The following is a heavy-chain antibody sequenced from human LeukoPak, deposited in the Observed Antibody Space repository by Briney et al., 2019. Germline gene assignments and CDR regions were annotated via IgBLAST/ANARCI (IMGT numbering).Heavy chain of an antibody. CDR2: IYSSGST. J-gene: IGHJ4*02. CDR1: GDSISQSNY. Sequence: PSETLSLACTVSGDSISQSNYWGWLRQPPGKALEWLGSIYSSGSTYYDPPLKSRITVSADMSKNQFSLKVTSVTAADTAVYYCASHGNDYGDCWFDCWGLGNLVIVSS. V-gene: IGHV4-39*01. D-gene: IGHD4-17*01. CDR3: ASHGNDYGDCWFDC.